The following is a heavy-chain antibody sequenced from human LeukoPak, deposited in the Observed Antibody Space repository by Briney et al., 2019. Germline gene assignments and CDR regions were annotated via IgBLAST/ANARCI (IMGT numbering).Heavy chain of an antibody. V-gene: IGHV4-39*01. CDR2: IYYSGST. D-gene: IGHD6-19*01. Sequence: PSETLSLTCTVSGGSISSSNNYWGWIRQPPGKGLEWIGNIYYSGSTHYNPSLKTRVTISVDTSKNQFSLKLSSVTAADTAVYYCARRESSGIVVVAGGFDNWGQGTLVTVSS. J-gene: IGHJ4*02. CDR3: ARRESSGIVVVAGGFDN. CDR1: GGSISSSNNY.